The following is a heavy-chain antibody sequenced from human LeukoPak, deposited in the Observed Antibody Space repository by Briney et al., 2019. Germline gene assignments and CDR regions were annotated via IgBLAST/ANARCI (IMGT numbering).Heavy chain of an antibody. J-gene: IGHJ4*02. CDR3: ARHLVVATYDY. D-gene: IGHD2-21*01. CDR2: ISSGGSTI. Sequence: PGGSLRLSCAASGLTFSDYYMSWIRQAPGKGLEWVSYISSGGSTIYYADSVKGRFTISRDNAKNSLYLQMNGLRAEDTAVYYCARHLVVATYDYWGQGTLVTVSS. CDR1: GLTFSDYY. V-gene: IGHV3-11*01.